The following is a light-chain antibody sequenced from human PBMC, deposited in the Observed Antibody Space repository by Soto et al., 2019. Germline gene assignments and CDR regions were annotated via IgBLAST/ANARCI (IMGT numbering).Light chain of an antibody. J-gene: IGLJ2*01. V-gene: IGLV2-8*01. CDR3: SSYVGSSDVV. Sequence: QSVLTQPPSASGSPGQSVTISCTGTSSDVGGYNYVSWYQQHPGKAPKLMIYEVAKRPSGVPDRFTGSKSGNTASLTVSGLQIEDEADYYCSSYVGSSDVVFGGGTKLTVL. CDR1: SSDVGGYNY. CDR2: EVA.